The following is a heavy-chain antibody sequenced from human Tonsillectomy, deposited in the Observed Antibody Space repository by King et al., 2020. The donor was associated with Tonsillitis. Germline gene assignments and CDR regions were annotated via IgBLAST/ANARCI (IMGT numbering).Heavy chain of an antibody. CDR3: ARVEVGYYYDSSGEYYFDY. J-gene: IGHJ4*02. CDR2: IYPGDSDT. Sequence: VQLVESGAEVKKPGESLKISCKGSGYSFTSYWIGWVRQMPGKGLEWMGIIYPGDSDTRYSPSFPGQVTISAATSNITAYLQGSSRKASDTAMYYCARVEVGYYYDSSGEYYFDYWGQGTLVTVSS. D-gene: IGHD3-22*01. CDR1: GYSFTSYW. V-gene: IGHV5-51*01.